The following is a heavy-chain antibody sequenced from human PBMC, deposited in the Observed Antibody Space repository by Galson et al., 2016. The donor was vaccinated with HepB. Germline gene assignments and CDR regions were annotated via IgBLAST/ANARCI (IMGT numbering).Heavy chain of an antibody. J-gene: IGHJ4*01. CDR2: VRTADVRSGFKT. CDR3: ARLYCGGGGCYPRPYYFDF. Sequence: SLRLSCAVSAFPFSSHAMGWVRQAPGEGLEWVSVVRTADVRSGFKTSYADSVRGRFTVSRDDPGNTLFLRMNSLRVTDTAVYYCARLYCGGGGCYPRPYYFDFWGNGIPVTVS. CDR1: AFPFSSHA. V-gene: IGHV3-23*01. D-gene: IGHD2-15*01.